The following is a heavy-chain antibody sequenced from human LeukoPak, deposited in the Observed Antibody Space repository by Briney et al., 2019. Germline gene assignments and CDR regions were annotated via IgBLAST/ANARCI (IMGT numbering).Heavy chain of an antibody. CDR3: AREMGVAAANLWNTPVDAFDI. CDR2: TYYRSKWYN. Sequence: SQTLSLTCAISGDSVSSNSAAWNWIRQSPSRGLEWLGRTYYRSKWYNDYAVSVKSRITINPDTSKNQFSLQLNSVTPEDTAVYYCAREMGVAAANLWNTPVDAFDIWGQGTMVTVSS. CDR1: GDSVSSNSAA. J-gene: IGHJ3*02. V-gene: IGHV6-1*01. D-gene: IGHD6-13*01.